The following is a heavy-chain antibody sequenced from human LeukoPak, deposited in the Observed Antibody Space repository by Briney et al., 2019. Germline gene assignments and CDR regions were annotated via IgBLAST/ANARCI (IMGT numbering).Heavy chain of an antibody. J-gene: IGHJ4*02. Sequence: RSGGSLRLSCAASGFTLSSYAMTWVRQAPGRGLEWVANIKDDGSEGNYVDSVKGRFTISRDNAKNSLYLQMDSLRAEDTAVYYCARGYSISYWGQGTLVTVSS. CDR1: GFTLSSYA. D-gene: IGHD2-21*01. V-gene: IGHV3-7*01. CDR3: ARGYSISY. CDR2: IKDDGSEG.